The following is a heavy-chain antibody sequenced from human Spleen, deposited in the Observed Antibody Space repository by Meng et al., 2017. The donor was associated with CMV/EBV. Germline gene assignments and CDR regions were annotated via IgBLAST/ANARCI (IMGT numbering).Heavy chain of an antibody. CDR1: GYPFTDYY. D-gene: IGHD3-16*01. CDR3: AREAAGGRGFDHLGY. Sequence: SGYPFTDYYCHCVRQAPGRGLEWMGWINPKNGATQYAQEFQGRITLTRDTSVSTAYMELRRLTSDDTAIYYCAREAAGGRGFDHLGYWGQGTLVTVSS. V-gene: IGHV1-2*02. J-gene: IGHJ4*02. CDR2: INPKNGAT.